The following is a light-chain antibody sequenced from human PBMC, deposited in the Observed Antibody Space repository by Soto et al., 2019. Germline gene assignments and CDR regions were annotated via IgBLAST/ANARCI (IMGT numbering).Light chain of an antibody. V-gene: IGKV3-15*01. J-gene: IGKJ5*01. CDR1: QSVSNK. CDR3: QQYNNWPLT. Sequence: EIVMTQSPATLSVSPGERVTLSCRASQSVSNKLGWYQHKPGQAPRLLIYDTSTRAAGTPARFTGSGSGTDFTLTISSLQSEDFAVYYCQQYNNWPLTFGQGTRLEIK. CDR2: DTS.